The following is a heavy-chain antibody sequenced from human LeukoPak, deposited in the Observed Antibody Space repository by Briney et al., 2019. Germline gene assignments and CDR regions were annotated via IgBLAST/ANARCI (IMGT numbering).Heavy chain of an antibody. CDR3: ADRGYSYGPFDY. D-gene: IGHD5-18*01. CDR2: INTDGSST. J-gene: IGHJ4*02. CDR1: GFTFSSYW. V-gene: IGHV3-74*01. Sequence: GGSLRLSCAASGFTFSSYWMHWVRQAPGKGLVWVSRINTDGSSTSYADSVKGRFTISRDNAKNTLYLQMNSLRAEDTAVYYCADRGYSYGPFDYWGQGTLVTVSS.